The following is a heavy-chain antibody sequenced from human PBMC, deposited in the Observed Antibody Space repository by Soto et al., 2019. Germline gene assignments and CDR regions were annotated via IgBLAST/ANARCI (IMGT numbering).Heavy chain of an antibody. J-gene: IGHJ3*02. CDR3: TTGGYGSGGSCYSRGIAAFDI. V-gene: IGHV3-33*01. CDR2: MWYDGSNK. Sequence: GASLRLSCAASGFTFSSYRMHWVRRAPGKGLERAAVMWYDGSNKYYADSGKGRFTIARDNSKNTLYLQMNSLKTEDTAVYYCTTGGYGSGGSCYSRGIAAFDIWGQGTMVTAS. CDR1: GFTFSSYR. D-gene: IGHD2-15*01.